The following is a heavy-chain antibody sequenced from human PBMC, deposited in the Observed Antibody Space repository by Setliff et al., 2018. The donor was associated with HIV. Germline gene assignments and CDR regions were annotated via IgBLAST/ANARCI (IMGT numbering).Heavy chain of an antibody. V-gene: IGHV4-38-2*01. J-gene: IGHJ5*02. CDR2: IYHSGNT. Sequence: SETLSLTCAVSGFSISSGYYWGWIRQPPGKGLEWIGSIYHSGNTYYNPSLKSRVTISVDTPKNQFSLNLTSVTAADTAVYFCASRVYYYDSNKVLREEGFDPWGQGTLVTV. CDR1: GFSISSGYY. CDR3: ASRVYYYDSNKVLREEGFDP. D-gene: IGHD3-22*01.